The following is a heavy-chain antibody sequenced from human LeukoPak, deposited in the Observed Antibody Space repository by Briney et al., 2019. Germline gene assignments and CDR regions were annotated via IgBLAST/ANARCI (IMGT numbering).Heavy chain of an antibody. CDR1: GFTFSTYP. V-gene: IGHV3-23*01. CDR2: ISGSGGRT. J-gene: IGHJ4*02. Sequence: GGSLRLSCAASGFTFSTYPMSWVRQAPGKGLEWVSAISGSGGRTHYADSVKGRFTISRDNSKSTLFLQMNSLRAEDMAVYYCAKERITTTAFDYWGQGTLVTVSS. D-gene: IGHD4-17*01. CDR3: AKERITTTAFDY.